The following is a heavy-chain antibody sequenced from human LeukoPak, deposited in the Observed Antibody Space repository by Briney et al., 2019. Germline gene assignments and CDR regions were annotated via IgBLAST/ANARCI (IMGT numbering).Heavy chain of an antibody. D-gene: IGHD6-19*01. CDR2: IYYTGGT. CDR3: AKYGNSGWVIDY. V-gene: IGHV4-59*08. CDR1: GGSIGSKY. J-gene: IGHJ4*02. Sequence: ETLSLTCTVSGGSIGSKYLTWMLQPPGKGVEYIGYIYYTGGTNYNPSLRSRVTMSVDTSKTQFSLKLSSVTAADTAVYFCAKYGNSGWVIDYWGQGTLVTVSS.